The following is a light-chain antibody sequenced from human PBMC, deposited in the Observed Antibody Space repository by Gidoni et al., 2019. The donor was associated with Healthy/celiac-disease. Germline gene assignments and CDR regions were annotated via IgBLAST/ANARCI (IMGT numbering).Light chain of an antibody. CDR1: QSISSSQ. CDR3: QQGFN. V-gene: IGKV3-20*01. J-gene: IGKJ4*01. CDR2: GAS. Sequence: EIVLTQSPGTLSLSPGQSATLSGRASQSISSSQLAWYQQKPGQAPRPLRYGASSRATGIPDRVRGSGSGTNCTLTISRLEPEDFAVYCCQQGFNFGGGTKVE.